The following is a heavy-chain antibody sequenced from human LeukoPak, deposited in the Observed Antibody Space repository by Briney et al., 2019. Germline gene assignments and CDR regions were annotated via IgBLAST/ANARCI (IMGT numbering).Heavy chain of an antibody. CDR3: VKPFSSSWDNWFDP. D-gene: IGHD6-13*01. Sequence: GGSLRLSCAASGFSFSNYGMHWVRQAPGKGLEWVAVISYDGSHKYYADSVKGRFTISRDDSKKTLYLQMNSLRANDTAVYYCVKPFSSSWDNWFDPWGQGTLVIVSS. V-gene: IGHV3-30*18. CDR1: GFSFSNYG. CDR2: ISYDGSHK. J-gene: IGHJ5*02.